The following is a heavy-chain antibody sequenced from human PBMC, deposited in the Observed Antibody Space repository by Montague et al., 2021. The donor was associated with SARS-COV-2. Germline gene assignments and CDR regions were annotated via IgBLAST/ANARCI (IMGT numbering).Heavy chain of an antibody. V-gene: IGHV3-33*08. CDR1: GFTFTTSA. Sequence: SLRLSCAASGFTFTTSAMHWVRQAPGKGLEWVAVIWYDGSNKYYADSVKGRFTISRDNSKNTLYLQMNSLRAEDTAVYYCARDFGILTGTAPEDYWGQGTLVTVSS. CDR2: IWYDGSNK. D-gene: IGHD3-9*01. J-gene: IGHJ4*02. CDR3: ARDFGILTGTAPEDY.